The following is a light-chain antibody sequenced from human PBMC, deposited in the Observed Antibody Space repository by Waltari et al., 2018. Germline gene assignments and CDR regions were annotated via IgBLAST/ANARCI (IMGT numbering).Light chain of an antibody. V-gene: IGLV2-14*01. CDR1: RNDVGGYNY. CDR2: EVN. J-gene: IGLJ2*01. CDR3: SSYTSSTTRV. Sequence: QSALTQPASVSGSPGQSISISCTGTRNDVGGYNYVSWYQQPPGKAPKLMIYEVNNRPSGVSNRFSGSKSGNTASLTISGLQAEDEADYYCSSYTSSTTRVFGVGTKLTVL.